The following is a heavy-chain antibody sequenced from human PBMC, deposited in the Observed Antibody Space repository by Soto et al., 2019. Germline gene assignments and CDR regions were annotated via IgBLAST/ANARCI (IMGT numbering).Heavy chain of an antibody. V-gene: IGHV5-51*01. J-gene: IGHJ5*02. CDR2: IFPSDSDT. CDR3: ARKDESGYFNWFDP. Sequence: PGESLKISCRTSGYRFTSYWIAWVRQMPGKGLEWMGIIFPSDSDTRYSPSFQGQVTISADRSTSTVFLQWASLKASDTAVYFCARKDESGYFNWFDPWGQGTLVTV. D-gene: IGHD3-22*01. CDR1: GYRFTSYW.